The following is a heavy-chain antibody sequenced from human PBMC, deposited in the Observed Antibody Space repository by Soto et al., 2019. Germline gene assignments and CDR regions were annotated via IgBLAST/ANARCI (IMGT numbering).Heavy chain of an antibody. J-gene: IGHJ4*02. V-gene: IGHV1-2*04. CDR2: INPNSGGT. CDR1: GYTFTGYY. D-gene: IGHD6-19*01. CDR3: ARDRGPYSSGWSDFDY. Sequence: GASVKVSCKASGYTFTGYYMHWVRQAPGQGLEWMGWINPNSGGTNYAQKFQGWVTMTRDTSISTAYMELSRLRSDDTAVYYCARDRGPYSSGWSDFDYWGQGTLVTVSS.